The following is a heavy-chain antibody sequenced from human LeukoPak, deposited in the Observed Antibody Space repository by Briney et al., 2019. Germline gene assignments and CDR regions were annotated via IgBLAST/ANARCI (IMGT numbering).Heavy chain of an antibody. CDR2: IYYSGST. CDR1: GGSISSSSYY. V-gene: IGHV4-39*07. CDR3: ARGRESDMGTYYFDY. J-gene: IGHJ4*02. Sequence: SETLSLTCTVSGGSISSSSYYWGWIRQPPGKGLEWIGSIYYSGSTYYNPSLKSRVTISVDTSKNQFSLKLSSVTAADTAVYYCARGRESDMGTYYFDYWGQGTLVTVSS. D-gene: IGHD5-18*01.